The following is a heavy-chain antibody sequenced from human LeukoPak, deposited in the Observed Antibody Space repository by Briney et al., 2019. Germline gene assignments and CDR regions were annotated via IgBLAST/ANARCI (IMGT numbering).Heavy chain of an antibody. CDR2: ISSSSSTI. V-gene: IGHV3-48*01. D-gene: IGHD3-22*01. CDR1: GFTFSSYS. CDR3: ARAHDSSGYPWWY. Sequence: GGSLRLSCAASGFTFSSYSMNWVRQAPGKGLEWVSYISSSSSTIYYADSVKGRFTISRDNAKNSLYLQMNSLRAEDTAVYYCARAHDSSGYPWWYWGQGTLVTVSS. J-gene: IGHJ4*02.